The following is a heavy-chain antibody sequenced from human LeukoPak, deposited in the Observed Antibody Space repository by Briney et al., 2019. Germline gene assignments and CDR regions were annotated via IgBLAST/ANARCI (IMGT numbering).Heavy chain of an antibody. CDR1: GYTFAGYY. CDR3: ARAERAVAGTER. V-gene: IGHV1-2*02. J-gene: IGHJ1*01. D-gene: IGHD6-19*01. Sequence: GASVKVSCKASGYTFAGYYLHRVRQAPGQGLEWMGWINPNSGGTNYAQKFQGRVTMTRDTSISTAYMELSRLRSDDTAVYYCARAERAVAGTERWGQGTLVTVSS. CDR2: INPNSGGT.